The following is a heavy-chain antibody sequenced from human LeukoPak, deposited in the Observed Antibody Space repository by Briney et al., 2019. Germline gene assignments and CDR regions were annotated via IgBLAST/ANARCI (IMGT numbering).Heavy chain of an antibody. D-gene: IGHD4-17*01. J-gene: IGHJ5*02. CDR1: GFTLSSYD. Sequence: GGSLRLSCAASGFTLSSYDMHWVRQAPGKGLEWVAVISYDGSNKYYADSVKGRFTISRDNSKNTLYLQMNSLRAEDTAVYYCAKALTTVTTEAFDPWGQGTLVTVSS. CDR3: AKALTTVTTEAFDP. CDR2: ISYDGSNK. V-gene: IGHV3-30*18.